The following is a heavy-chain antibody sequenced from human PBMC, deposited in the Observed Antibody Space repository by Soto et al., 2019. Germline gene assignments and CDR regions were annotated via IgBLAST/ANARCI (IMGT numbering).Heavy chain of an antibody. CDR3: ATMGTPVTGLYYFDY. CDR2: IYHSGTT. J-gene: IGHJ4*02. V-gene: IGHV4-4*02. Sequence: PSETLSLTCAVSGGSISSSNWWSWVRQPPGKGLEWIGEIYHSGTTHYSASLRSRVSISVDTSKNQFSLDLSSVTAADTAVYYCATMGTPVTGLYYFDYWGQGTLVTVSS. CDR1: GGSISSSNW. D-gene: IGHD4-17*01.